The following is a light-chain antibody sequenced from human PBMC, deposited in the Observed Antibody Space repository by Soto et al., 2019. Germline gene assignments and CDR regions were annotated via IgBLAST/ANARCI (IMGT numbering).Light chain of an antibody. Sequence: QSALTQPPSVSGSPGQSVTISCTGTSSDVGAYDHVSWYQQPPGTAPRVMIYDVSNRPSGVPDRFSGSKSGNTASLTISGLLLEDEADYYCSSVTTRTTLVFGVGTKVTFL. V-gene: IGLV2-18*02. J-gene: IGLJ2*01. CDR1: SSDVGAYDH. CDR2: DVS. CDR3: SSVTTRTTLV.